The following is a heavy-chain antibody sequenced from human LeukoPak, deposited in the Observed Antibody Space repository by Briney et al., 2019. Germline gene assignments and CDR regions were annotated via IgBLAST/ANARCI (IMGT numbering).Heavy chain of an antibody. CDR2: IYYSGST. D-gene: IGHD5-18*01. CDR3: ARGARPRYSYGLDY. J-gene: IGHJ4*02. CDR1: GGSISSYY. Sequence: PSETLSLTCTVSGGSISSYYWSWIRQPPGKGLEWIGYIYYSGSTNYNPSLKSRVTISVDTSKNQFSLKLSSVTAADTAVYYCARGARPRYSYGLDYWGQGTLVTVSS. V-gene: IGHV4-59*12.